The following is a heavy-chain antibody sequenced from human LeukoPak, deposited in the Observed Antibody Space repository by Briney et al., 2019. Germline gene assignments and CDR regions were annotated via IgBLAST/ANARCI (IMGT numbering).Heavy chain of an antibody. D-gene: IGHD3-10*01. Sequence: PSETLSLTCAVHGGSFSGYYWSWIRQPPGKGLEWIGEINHSGSTNYNPSLKSRVTISVDTSKNQCSLKLSSVTAADTAVYYCASASQRLWFRYWFDPRGQGTLVTVSS. J-gene: IGHJ5*02. CDR1: GGSFSGYY. CDR2: INHSGST. V-gene: IGHV4-34*01. CDR3: ASASQRLWFRYWFDP.